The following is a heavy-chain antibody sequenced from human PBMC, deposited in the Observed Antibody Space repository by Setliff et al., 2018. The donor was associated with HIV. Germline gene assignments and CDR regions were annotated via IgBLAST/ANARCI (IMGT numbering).Heavy chain of an antibody. V-gene: IGHV1-69*13. D-gene: IGHD5-12*01. Sequence: SVQVSCKASGVTFSDIAISWVRQAPGQGLEWVGGIIPSYRTVTSAERFQGRIKITADESATSGYMELSNLRSDDTAIYYCASGGVSGSTWYSLFDSWGQGTLVTVSS. J-gene: IGHJ4*02. CDR2: IIPSYRTV. CDR3: ASGGVSGSTWYSLFDS. CDR1: GVTFSDIA.